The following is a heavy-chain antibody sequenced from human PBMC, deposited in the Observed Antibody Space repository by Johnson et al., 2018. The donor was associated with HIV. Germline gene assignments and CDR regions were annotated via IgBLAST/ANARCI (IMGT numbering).Heavy chain of an antibody. Sequence: VQLVESGGGLVQPGRSLRLSCTASGFTFDDYAMHWVRQAPGKGLEWVAFIRYDGDNKYYGDSVKGRFTISRDNSKDTLYLQMNGLRPEDTAVYYCAKDEAQTLASAGRDAFDIWGQGTLVTVYS. CDR3: AKDEAQTLASAGRDAFDI. D-gene: IGHD6-13*01. V-gene: IGHV3-30*02. CDR1: GFTFDDYA. J-gene: IGHJ3*02. CDR2: IRYDGDNK.